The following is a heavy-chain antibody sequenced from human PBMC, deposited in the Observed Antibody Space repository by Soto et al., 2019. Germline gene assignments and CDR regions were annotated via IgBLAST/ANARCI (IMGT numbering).Heavy chain of an antibody. CDR3: ARDHLDPFGYSYGARSDY. Sequence: SETLSLTCAVSSGSFTGHFWSWIRQPPGKGLEWIGEINPTRGTNYNPSLKSRVAISIETSTNQFSLTLTSVTAADTAVYYCARDHLDPFGYSYGARSDYWGQGTLVTVSS. V-gene: IGHV4-34*01. J-gene: IGHJ4*02. CDR1: SGSFTGHF. CDR2: INPTRGT. D-gene: IGHD5-18*01.